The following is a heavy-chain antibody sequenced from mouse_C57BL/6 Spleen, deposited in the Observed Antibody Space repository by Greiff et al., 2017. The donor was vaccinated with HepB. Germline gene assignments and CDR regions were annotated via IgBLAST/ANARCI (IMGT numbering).Heavy chain of an antibody. D-gene: IGHD1-1*01. J-gene: IGHJ2*01. CDR2: IDPSDSYT. CDR1: GYTFTSYW. V-gene: IGHV1-69*01. CDR3: ARELNYGSSIDY. Sequence: QVQLQQPGAELVMPGASVKLSCKASGYTFTSYWMHWVKQRPGQGLEWIGEIDPSDSYTNYNQKFKGKSTLTVDKSSSTAYMQLSSLTSEDSAVYYCARELNYGSSIDYWGQGTTLTVSS.